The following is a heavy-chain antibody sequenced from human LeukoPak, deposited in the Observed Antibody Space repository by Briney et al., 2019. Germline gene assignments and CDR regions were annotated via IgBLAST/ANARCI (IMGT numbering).Heavy chain of an antibody. Sequence: PGGSLRLSCAASGFTFSSYWMSWVRQAPGKGLEWVANINQDGSNKQYVDSVKGRFTISRDNAKNSLYLQMNSLRAEDTAVYYCAKDDLGYSSGWYTYWGQGTLVTVSS. D-gene: IGHD6-19*01. CDR2: INQDGSNK. CDR3: AKDDLGYSSGWYTY. CDR1: GFTFSSYW. J-gene: IGHJ4*02. V-gene: IGHV3-7*03.